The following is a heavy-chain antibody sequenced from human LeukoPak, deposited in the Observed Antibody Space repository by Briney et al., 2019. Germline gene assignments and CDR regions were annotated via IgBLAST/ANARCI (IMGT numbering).Heavy chain of an antibody. D-gene: IGHD2-21*01. Sequence: GGSLRLSCAGSGFTFSHYGMHWVRQAPGKGLQWVAGISYDATSKYYPDSVKGRFTISRDYSKNTLYLQMNSLSSEDTAVYCCARDLWSKVFDLWGQGTLVTVSS. CDR3: ARDLWSKVFDL. CDR1: GFTFSHYG. V-gene: IGHV3-30*03. CDR2: ISYDATSK. J-gene: IGHJ4*02.